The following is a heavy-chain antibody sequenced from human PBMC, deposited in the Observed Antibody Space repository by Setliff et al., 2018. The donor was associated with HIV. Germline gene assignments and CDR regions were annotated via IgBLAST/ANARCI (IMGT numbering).Heavy chain of an antibody. CDR2: IYSSGST. CDR1: GGSISSGSHY. D-gene: IGHD4-17*01. Sequence: PSETLSLTCTVSGGSISSGSHYWNWVRQSAGKGLEWIGRIYSSGSTNYNPSLNSRVSISVDTSKNQFSLKLSSVTAADTAVYSCAGRNDHGDALGAFEIWGQGTMVTVSS. CDR3: AGRNDHGDALGAFEI. J-gene: IGHJ3*02. V-gene: IGHV4-61*02.